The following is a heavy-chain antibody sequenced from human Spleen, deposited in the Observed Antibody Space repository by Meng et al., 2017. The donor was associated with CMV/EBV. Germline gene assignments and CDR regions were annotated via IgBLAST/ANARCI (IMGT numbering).Heavy chain of an antibody. Sequence: GESLKISCAASGFTFSNFAMNWVRQAPGKGLEWVSIIYIGGSNTFYGDSVKGRFTISRDDSKNTLYLQMNSLRAEDTAIYYCAKDLGAAAAYGMDVWGQGTTVTVSS. CDR3: AKDLGAAAAYGMDV. V-gene: IGHV3-23*03. D-gene: IGHD6-13*01. J-gene: IGHJ6*02. CDR1: GFTFSNFA. CDR2: IYIGGSNT.